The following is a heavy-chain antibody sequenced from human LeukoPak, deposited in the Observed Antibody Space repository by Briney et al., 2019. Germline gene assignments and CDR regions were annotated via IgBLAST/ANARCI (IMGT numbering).Heavy chain of an antibody. J-gene: IGHJ4*02. CDR2: ISADKGKT. CDR3: ARVRLGPMIRGKDY. D-gene: IGHD3-10*01. CDR1: GDILNSYG. Sequence: ASVKVSCKGSGDILNSYGISWVRQAPGQGLEWMGWISADKGKTNYSQRFQGRVTMTTDTSASTSYLELRSLRSDDTAVYYCARVRLGPMIRGKDYWGQGTLVTVSS. V-gene: IGHV1-18*01.